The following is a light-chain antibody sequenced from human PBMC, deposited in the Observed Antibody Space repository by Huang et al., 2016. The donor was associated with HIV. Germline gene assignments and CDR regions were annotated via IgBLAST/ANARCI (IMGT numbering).Light chain of an antibody. V-gene: IGKV1-39*01. CDR1: QNINSY. CDR3: QQSAVTPRT. CDR2: GAS. Sequence: DIQLTQSPSSLSASVGNRVIITFRASQNINSYLNWYQQQPGKAPKLLISGASKLQSGVPSSFSGSGAGTHFTLAISSLSPEDSATYYCQQSAVTPRTFGQGTKLEI. J-gene: IGKJ2*01.